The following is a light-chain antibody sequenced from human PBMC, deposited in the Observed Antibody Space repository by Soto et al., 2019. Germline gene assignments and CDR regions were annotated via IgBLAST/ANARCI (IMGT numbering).Light chain of an antibody. CDR1: QSVARD. J-gene: IGKJ5*01. CDR3: QQHTISMYT. Sequence: EIVLTQSTGTLSLSPGETATLSCRASQSVARDLTWYQQKPGQAPRLLISRASTGATGIPDRFSGSGSGTDFTLTINRLEPEDSAVYYCQQHTISMYTFGQGTRLEIK. CDR2: RAS. V-gene: IGKV3-20*01.